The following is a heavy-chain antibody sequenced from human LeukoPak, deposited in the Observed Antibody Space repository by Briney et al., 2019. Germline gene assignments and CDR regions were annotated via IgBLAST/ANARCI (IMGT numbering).Heavy chain of an antibody. CDR1: GFTFSSYW. CDR3: SVSLNY. CDR2: IKQDGSEK. V-gene: IGHV3-7*01. Sequence: GGSLRLSCAASGFTFSSYWLTWVRQAPGKGLEWVANIKQDGSEKFYVDSVKGRFTISRDSAKNSLYLQMNSLRAEDTAVYYCSVSLNYWGQGTLVTVSS. J-gene: IGHJ4*02.